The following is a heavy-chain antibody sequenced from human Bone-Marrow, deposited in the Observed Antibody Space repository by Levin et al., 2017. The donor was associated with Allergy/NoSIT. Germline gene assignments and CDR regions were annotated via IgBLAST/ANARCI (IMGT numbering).Heavy chain of an antibody. J-gene: IGHJ5*02. CDR3: ARGDCYSGSCYGPDWFDP. D-gene: IGHD2-15*01. CDR2: INPNSGNT. CDR1: GGTFRHYA. Sequence: PGESLKISCKASGGTFRHYALSWVRQAPGQGLEWMGYINPNSGNTGYAQKFQGRVTVTRNSSITTAYMELSGLRSEDTAMYYCARGDCYSGSCYGPDWFDPWGQGTQVTVSS. V-gene: IGHV1-8*02.